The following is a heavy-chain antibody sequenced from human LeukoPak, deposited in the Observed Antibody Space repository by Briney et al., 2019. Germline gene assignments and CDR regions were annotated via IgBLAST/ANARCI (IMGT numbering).Heavy chain of an antibody. Sequence: SETLSLTCTVSGGSITSYYWTWIRQPPGRGLEGIGYIYYSGSANYNPSLKGRATISVDTSKNLFSLKLTSVTAADTAVYYCARAQYDSSGYYANWGQGTLVTVSS. CDR2: IYYSGSA. D-gene: IGHD3-22*01. V-gene: IGHV4-59*08. CDR1: GGSITSYY. J-gene: IGHJ4*02. CDR3: ARAQYDSSGYYAN.